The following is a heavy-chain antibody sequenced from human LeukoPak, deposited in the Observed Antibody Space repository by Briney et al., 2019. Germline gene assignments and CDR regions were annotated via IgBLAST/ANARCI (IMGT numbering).Heavy chain of an antibody. CDR3: AKDGDTVSGTYYFDMDV. Sequence: GGSLRLSCVVSGFTFDDYAMHWVRQAPGKGLEWVSCISWNSDTIVYADSVKGRFTISRDNSRNTLYLQMNSLRAEDTALYYCAKDGDTVSGTYYFDMDVWGKGTTVTISS. CDR1: GFTFDDYA. CDR2: ISWNSDTI. J-gene: IGHJ6*03. V-gene: IGHV3-9*01. D-gene: IGHD1-26*01.